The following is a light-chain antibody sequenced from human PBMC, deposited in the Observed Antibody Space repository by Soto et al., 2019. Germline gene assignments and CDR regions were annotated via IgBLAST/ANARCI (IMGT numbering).Light chain of an antibody. CDR1: QSVDSSY. J-gene: IGKJ4*01. CDR2: GAS. CDR3: QQYGSSPGT. Sequence: EIVLTQSPGTLSLSPGERATLSCRASQSVDSSYLAWYQQKPGQAPRLLIYGASSRATGIPDRFSGSGSGTDFTLTISRLEPEDFAVYYCQQYGSSPGTFGGGTKVEIK. V-gene: IGKV3-20*01.